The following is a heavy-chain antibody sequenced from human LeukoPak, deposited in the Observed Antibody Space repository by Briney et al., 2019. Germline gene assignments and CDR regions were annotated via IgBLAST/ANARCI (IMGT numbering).Heavy chain of an antibody. D-gene: IGHD6-6*01. CDR1: GGSISSGGYY. V-gene: IGHV4-30-2*01. Sequence: SETLSLTCTVSGGSISSGGYYWSWIRQPPGKGLEWIGYIYHSGSTYYNPSLKSRVTISVDRSKNQFSLKLSSVTAADTAVYYCARVLEDSSSSGDAFDIWGQGTMVTVSS. J-gene: IGHJ3*02. CDR3: ARVLEDSSSSGDAFDI. CDR2: IYHSGST.